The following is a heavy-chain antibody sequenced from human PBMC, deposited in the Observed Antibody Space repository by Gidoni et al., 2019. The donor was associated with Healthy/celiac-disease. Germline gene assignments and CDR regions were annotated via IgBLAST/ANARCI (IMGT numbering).Heavy chain of an antibody. Sequence: EVQLVESGGGLVQPGGSLRLSGAASGFTFSSYWMSWVRQAPGKGLEWVANIEQDGSEKYYVDSVKGRFTISRDNAKNSLYLQMNSLRAEDTAVYYCARDRSGWYGDDAFDIWGQGTMVTVSS. D-gene: IGHD6-19*01. CDR2: IEQDGSEK. CDR1: GFTFSSYW. V-gene: IGHV3-7*03. J-gene: IGHJ3*02. CDR3: ARDRSGWYGDDAFDI.